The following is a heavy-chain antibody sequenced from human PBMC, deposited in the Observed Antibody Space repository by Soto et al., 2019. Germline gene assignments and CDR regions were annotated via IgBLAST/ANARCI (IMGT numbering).Heavy chain of an antibody. CDR1: GFTFNNKW. Sequence: GGSLRLSCTASGFTFNNKWMHWVRQAPGKGLVWLSRIDGAAATTNYADSVKGRFTISRDNAKNIVFLHVNGLTDEDTAVYYCARGGAMGVDYWGQGTLVTFSS. V-gene: IGHV3-74*01. D-gene: IGHD1-26*01. CDR3: ARGGAMGVDY. CDR2: IDGAAATT. J-gene: IGHJ4*02.